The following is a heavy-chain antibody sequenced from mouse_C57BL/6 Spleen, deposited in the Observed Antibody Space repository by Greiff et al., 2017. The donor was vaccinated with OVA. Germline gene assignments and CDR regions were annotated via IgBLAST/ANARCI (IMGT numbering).Heavy chain of an antibody. CDR2: INPNNGGT. D-gene: IGHD4-1*01. J-gene: IGHJ2*01. CDR1: GYTFTDYY. Sequence: VQLQQSGPELVKPGASVKISCKASGYTFTDYYMNWVKQSHGKSLEWIGDINPNNGGTSYKQKFKGKATLTVDKSSSTAYMELRSRTSEDSAVYYCARGELGPYFDYWGQGTTLTVSS. CDR3: ARGELGPYFDY. V-gene: IGHV1-26*01.